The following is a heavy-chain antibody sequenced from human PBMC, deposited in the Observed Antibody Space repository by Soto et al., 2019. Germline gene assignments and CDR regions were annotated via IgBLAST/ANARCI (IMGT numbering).Heavy chain of an antibody. Sequence: SVKVSCKASGGTFSSYAISWVRQAPGQGLEWMGGIIPIFGTANYAQKFQGRVTITADESTSTAYMELSSLRSEDTAVYYCARGGSYYGSGSYSDYYYGMDVWGQGTTVTVSS. J-gene: IGHJ6*02. CDR1: GGTFSSYA. D-gene: IGHD3-10*01. V-gene: IGHV1-69*13. CDR2: IIPIFGTA. CDR3: ARGGSYYGSGSYSDYYYGMDV.